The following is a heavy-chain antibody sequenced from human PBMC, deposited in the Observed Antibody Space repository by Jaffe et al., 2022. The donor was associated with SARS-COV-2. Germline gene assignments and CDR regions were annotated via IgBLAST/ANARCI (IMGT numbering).Heavy chain of an antibody. D-gene: IGHD4-4*01. CDR1: GGSIYPYY. Sequence: QVQLQESGPGQLKPSETLSLTCTVSGGSIYPYYWSWIRQPPGKGLEWIGYIYHDGGTTYNPSLKSRLTISVDMSKNQFSLKLTSVTAADTAVYYCARLRSNEAFEIWGQGTLVAVSP. CDR3: ARLRSNEAFEI. J-gene: IGHJ3*02. V-gene: IGHV4-59*01. CDR2: IYHDGGT.